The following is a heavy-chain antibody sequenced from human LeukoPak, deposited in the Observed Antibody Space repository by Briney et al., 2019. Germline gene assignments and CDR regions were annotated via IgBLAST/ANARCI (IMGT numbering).Heavy chain of an antibody. CDR3: ARDVGVDMGYSSGSFGAFDI. Sequence: SETRSLTCTVYTGSINSYNWVWIPKPPGQELVWSGYLYYSESTNSNTSLSSRVTISVDTTSTQFSLKLSSVTAAHTAVYYCARDVGVDMGYSSGSFGAFDIWGQGTMVSVSS. J-gene: IGHJ3*02. V-gene: IGHV4-59*01. D-gene: IGHD5-18*01. CDR2: LYYSEST. CDR1: TGSINSYN.